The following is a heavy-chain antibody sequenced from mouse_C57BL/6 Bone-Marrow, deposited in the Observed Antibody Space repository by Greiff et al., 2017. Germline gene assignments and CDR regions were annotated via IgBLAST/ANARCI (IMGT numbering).Heavy chain of an antibody. CDR2: ISNGGGST. D-gene: IGHD2-2*01. V-gene: IGHV5-12*01. Sequence: DVQLQESGGGLVQPGGSLKLSCAASGFTFSDYYMYWVRQTPEKRLEWVAYISNGGGSTYYPDTVKGRFTISRDNAKNTLYLQMSRLKSEDTAMYYCASPYGYAWFAYWCQGTLVTVSA. CDR3: ASPYGYAWFAY. CDR1: GFTFSDYY. J-gene: IGHJ3*01.